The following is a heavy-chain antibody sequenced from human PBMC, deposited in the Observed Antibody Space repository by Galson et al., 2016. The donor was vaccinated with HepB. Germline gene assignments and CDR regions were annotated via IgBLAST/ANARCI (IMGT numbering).Heavy chain of an antibody. Sequence: QSGAEVKKSGESLRISCQVSGYRFTDYWIGWVRQMPGKGLEWMGVIYPGDSKTKYSPSFQGQVTISADRSSRTAYLQWSSLKASDTAVYYCARHGGDSFWTGFQHLHYFGLDVWGQGTTVTVSS. CDR3: ARHGGDSFWTGFQHLHYFGLDV. CDR1: GYRFTDYW. CDR2: IYPGDSKT. J-gene: IGHJ6*02. D-gene: IGHD3/OR15-3a*01. V-gene: IGHV5-51*01.